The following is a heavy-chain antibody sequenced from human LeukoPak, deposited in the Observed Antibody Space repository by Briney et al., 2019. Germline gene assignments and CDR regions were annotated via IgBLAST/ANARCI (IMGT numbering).Heavy chain of an antibody. CDR3: ARDPATYYYDSSGYYSLANDAFDI. CDR1: GRSISSGGYY. V-gene: IGHV4-61*02. CDR2: IYTSGST. J-gene: IGHJ3*02. Sequence: PSETLSLTCAVSGRSISSGGYYWSWIRQPAGKGLEWIGRIYTSGSTNYNPSLKSRVTMSVDTSKNQFSLKLSSLTAADTAVYYCARDPATYYYDSSGYYSLANDAFDIWGQGTMVTVSS. D-gene: IGHD3-22*01.